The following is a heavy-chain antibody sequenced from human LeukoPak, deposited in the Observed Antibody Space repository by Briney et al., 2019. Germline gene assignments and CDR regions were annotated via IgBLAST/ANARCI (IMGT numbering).Heavy chain of an antibody. J-gene: IGHJ3*02. D-gene: IGHD4-23*01. CDR3: ARPDDYGGKPGAFDI. CDR1: GFTFSSYA. CDR2: ISGSGGST. V-gene: IGHV3-23*01. Sequence: GGSLRLSCAASGFTFSSYAMSWVRQAPGKGLEWVSAISGSGGSTYYADSVKGRFTISRDNSKNTLYLQMNSLRAEDTAVYYCARPDDYGGKPGAFDIWGQGTMVTVSS.